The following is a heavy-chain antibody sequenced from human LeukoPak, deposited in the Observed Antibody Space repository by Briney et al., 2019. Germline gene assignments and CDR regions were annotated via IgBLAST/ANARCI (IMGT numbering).Heavy chain of an antibody. Sequence: KTGWSLRLSCAASGFTFSSYAMSWVRQAPGKGLEWVGHIKGKTDGGTTDYAAPVQGRFTISRDDSKNTLFLQMNSLKTEDTAVYYCTTGTWIQLWLADYWGQGILVTVSS. D-gene: IGHD5-18*01. CDR1: GFTFSSYA. J-gene: IGHJ4*02. CDR2: IKGKTDGGTT. CDR3: TTGTWIQLWLADY. V-gene: IGHV3-15*01.